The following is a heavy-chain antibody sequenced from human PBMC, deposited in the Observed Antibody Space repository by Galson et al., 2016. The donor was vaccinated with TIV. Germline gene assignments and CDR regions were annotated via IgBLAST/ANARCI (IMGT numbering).Heavy chain of an antibody. CDR2: INHSGTT. CDR3: ARGPRLRTSLFEDITKTFDY. D-gene: IGHD3-3*01. CDR1: GGSFSGYF. J-gene: IGHJ4*02. V-gene: IGHV4-34*01. Sequence: TLSLTCAVYGGSFSGYFWSWIRQSPGGGLEWIGEINHSGTTRYGPSLKSRVTISLDMAKNQLSLKVTSVPAADTAVYYCARGPRLRTSLFEDITKTFDYWGQGARVTVSS.